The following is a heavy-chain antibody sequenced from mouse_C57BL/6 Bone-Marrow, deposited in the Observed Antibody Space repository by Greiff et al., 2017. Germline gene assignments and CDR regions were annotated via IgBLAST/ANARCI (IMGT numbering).Heavy chain of an antibody. D-gene: IGHD2-1*01. V-gene: IGHV14-2*01. CDR3: AYLLWARWYFDV. CDR2: IDPEDGET. CDR1: GFNIKDYY. J-gene: IGHJ1*03. Sequence: EVKLQESGAELVKPGASVKLSCTASGFNIKDYYMHWVKQRTEQGLEWIGRIDPEDGETKYAPKFQGKATITADTSSNTAYLQLSSLTSEDTAVYYCAYLLWARWYFDVWGTGTTVTVSS.